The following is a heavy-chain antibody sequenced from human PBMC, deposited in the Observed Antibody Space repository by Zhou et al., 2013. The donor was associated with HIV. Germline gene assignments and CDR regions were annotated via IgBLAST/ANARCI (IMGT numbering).Heavy chain of an antibody. D-gene: IGHD3-10*01. CDR1: GGTFSSYG. J-gene: IGHJ6*02. Sequence: QVQLVQSGAEVKKPGSSVKVSCKASGGTFSSYGISWVRQAPGQGLEWMGWISAYNGNTNYAQKLQGRVTMTTDTSTSTAYMELRSLRSDDTAVYYCAREGPYYYGSGTNERMMGGMDVWGQGTTVTVSS. CDR2: ISAYNGNT. CDR3: AREGPYYYGSGTNERMMGGMDV. V-gene: IGHV1-18*01.